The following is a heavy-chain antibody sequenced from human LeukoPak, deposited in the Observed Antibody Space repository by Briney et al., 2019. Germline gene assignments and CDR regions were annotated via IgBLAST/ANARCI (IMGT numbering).Heavy chain of an antibody. V-gene: IGHV3-30*03. CDR2: IAYDGSHR. CDR1: GFTFSNYG. Sequence: GGSLRLSCAVSGFTFSNYGMHWVRQAPGKGLEWVAVIAYDGSHRYYADSVMGRFTISRDNSKNTLYLQMDSLRVEDTAVYYCTRDTYSSSWSVGYWGQGTLVTVSS. D-gene: IGHD6-13*01. J-gene: IGHJ4*02. CDR3: TRDTYSSSWSVGY.